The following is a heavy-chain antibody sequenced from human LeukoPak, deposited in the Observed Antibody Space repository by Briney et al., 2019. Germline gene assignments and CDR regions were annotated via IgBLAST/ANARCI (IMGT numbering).Heavy chain of an antibody. J-gene: IGHJ4*02. V-gene: IGHV2-5*02. D-gene: IGHD2-15*01. CDR2: IYWDDDK. CDR1: GFSLSTSGVG. Sequence: SGPTLVKPTQTPTLTCTFSGFSLSTSGVGVGWMREPPGKALEWLAVIYWDDDKRYSPSLKSRLTITKDTSKHQVVLTMTNMDPVDTATYYCAHRRLATHFDYWGQGTLVTVSS. CDR3: AHRRLATHFDY.